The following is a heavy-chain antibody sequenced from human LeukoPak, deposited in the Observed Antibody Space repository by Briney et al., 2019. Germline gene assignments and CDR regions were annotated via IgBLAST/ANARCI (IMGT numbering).Heavy chain of an antibody. D-gene: IGHD1-26*01. CDR1: GGTFSSYT. J-gene: IGHJ3*02. Sequence: SVRVSCTASGGTFSSYTISWVRQAPGQGLEWMGGIISIIGTANYAQTLKGGVTITADKSKSTPYMEMSSLRAEGTAGYYCAKYDIGSYPDDSFDIWGQGTMVTVSS. CDR2: IISIIGTA. V-gene: IGHV1-69*06. CDR3: AKYDIGSYPDDSFDI.